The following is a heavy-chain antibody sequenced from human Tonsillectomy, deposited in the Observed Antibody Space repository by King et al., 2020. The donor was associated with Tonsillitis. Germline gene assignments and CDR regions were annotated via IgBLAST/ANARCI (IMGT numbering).Heavy chain of an antibody. Sequence: VQLVESGGGLVQPGGSLRLSCAASGFSVSSYWMSWVRQAPGKGLEWVANIKVDGSEKYYVDSVKGRFTISRDNAKNSLYLQMNSLRAEDTAVYYCARENEAAAYAFDIWGQGTMVTVSS. V-gene: IGHV3-7*01. CDR3: ARENEAAAYAFDI. D-gene: IGHD6-13*01. CDR1: GFSVSSYW. J-gene: IGHJ3*02. CDR2: IKVDGSEK.